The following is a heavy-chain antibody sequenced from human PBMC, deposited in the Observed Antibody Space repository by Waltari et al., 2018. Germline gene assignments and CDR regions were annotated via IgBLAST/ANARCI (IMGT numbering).Heavy chain of an antibody. CDR3: ARDSRGGLFFDY. V-gene: IGHV3-53*01. J-gene: IGHJ4*02. Sequence: EVQLVESGGGFIQSGGSLRLSCAASGFTVSSNYMSWVRQAPGKGLGWVSFIFSDGRTYYADSVKGRFTISRDNSKNTLYLQINSLRAEDTAVYYCARDSRGGLFFDYWGQGTLVTVSS. CDR1: GFTVSSNY. CDR2: IFSDGRT.